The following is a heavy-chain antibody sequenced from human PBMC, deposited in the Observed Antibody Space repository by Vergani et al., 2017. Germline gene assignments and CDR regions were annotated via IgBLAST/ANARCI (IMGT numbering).Heavy chain of an antibody. Sequence: QLQLQESGPGLVKPSETLSLTCTVSGGSISSSSYYWGWIRQPPGKGLEWIGSIYYSGSTYYNPSLKSRVTSSVDTSKNQFSLKLSSVTAADTAVYYCARLRANYYDSSGYSDYWGQGTLVTVSS. J-gene: IGHJ4*02. CDR3: ARLRANYYDSSGYSDY. V-gene: IGHV4-39*01. D-gene: IGHD3-22*01. CDR2: IYYSGST. CDR1: GGSISSSSYY.